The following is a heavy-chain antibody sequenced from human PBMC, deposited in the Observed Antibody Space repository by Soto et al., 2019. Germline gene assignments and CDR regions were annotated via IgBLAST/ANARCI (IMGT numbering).Heavy chain of an antibody. CDR2: IDPSDSQT. D-gene: IGHD3-22*01. CDR3: ARRIYDSDTGPNFQYYFDS. J-gene: IGHJ4*02. V-gene: IGHV5-10-1*01. CDR1: GYSFAGYW. Sequence: PGESLKISCKGSGYSFAGYWITWVRQKPGKGLEWMGRIDPSDSQTYYSPSFRGHVTISATKSITTVFLQSSSLRASDTAMYYCARRIYDSDTGPNFQYYFDSWGQGTPVTVSS.